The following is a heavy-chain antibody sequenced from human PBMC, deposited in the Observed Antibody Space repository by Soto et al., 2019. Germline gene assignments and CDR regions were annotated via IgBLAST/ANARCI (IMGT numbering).Heavy chain of an antibody. Sequence: SVKVSCKASGGTFSSYTISWVRQAPGQGLEWMGRIIPILGIANYAQKFQGRVTITADKSTSTAYMELSSLRSEDTAVYYCARDQRGAIGGSDRPYWGQGTLVTVSS. D-gene: IGHD2-15*01. CDR1: GGTFSSYT. CDR3: ARDQRGAIGGSDRPY. V-gene: IGHV1-69*04. CDR2: IIPILGIA. J-gene: IGHJ4*02.